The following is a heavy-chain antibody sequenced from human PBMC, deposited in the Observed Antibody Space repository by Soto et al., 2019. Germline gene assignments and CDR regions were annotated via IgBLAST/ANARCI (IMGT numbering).Heavy chain of an antibody. V-gene: IGHV1-69*13. J-gene: IGHJ4*02. CDR3: ARGIRMVIGSGGEFDY. D-gene: IGHD3-22*01. CDR1: GGTFSSYA. CDR2: IIPIFGTA. Sequence: SVKVSCKASGGTFSSYAISWVRQAPGQGLEWMGGIIPIFGTANYAQKFQGRVTITADESTSTAYMELSSLRSEETAVYYCARGIRMVIGSGGEFDYWGQGTLVTVSS.